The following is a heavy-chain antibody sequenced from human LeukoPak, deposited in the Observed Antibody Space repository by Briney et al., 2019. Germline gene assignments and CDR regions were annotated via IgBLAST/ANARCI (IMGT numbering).Heavy chain of an antibody. CDR1: GFTFSRAW. V-gene: IGHV3-7*01. J-gene: IGHJ4*02. Sequence: GGSLRLSCAASGFTFSRAWMSWLRQAPGKGLEWVANIKEDGSEDYYADSVKGRFAISKDNAKNSLYLQMNSLRAEDTAMYYCARDADGYEDWGQGTLVTVSS. CDR3: ARDADGYED. CDR2: IKEDGSED. D-gene: IGHD5-18*01.